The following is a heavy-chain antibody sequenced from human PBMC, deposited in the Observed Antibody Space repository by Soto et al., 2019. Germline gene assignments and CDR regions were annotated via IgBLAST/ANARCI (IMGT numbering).Heavy chain of an antibody. CDR1: GFTFSSYG. Sequence: PGGSLRLSCAASGFTFSSYGMHWVRQAPGKGLEWVAVIWYDGSNKYYADSVKGRFTISRDNSKNTLYLQMNSLRAEDTAVYYCARDKRFGESVFDYWGQGTLVTVSS. CDR3: ARDKRFGESVFDY. V-gene: IGHV3-33*01. D-gene: IGHD3-10*01. J-gene: IGHJ4*02. CDR2: IWYDGSNK.